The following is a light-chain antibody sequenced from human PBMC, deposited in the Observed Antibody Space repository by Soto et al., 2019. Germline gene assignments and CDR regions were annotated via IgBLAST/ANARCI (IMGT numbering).Light chain of an antibody. V-gene: IGKV3-11*01. CDR2: GAS. Sequence: EIVLTQSPATLSLSPGERATLSCRASQSVSSNYVAWYQQKPGQAPRLLIYGASNRATGIPARFSGSGSGTDFTLTISRLEPEDFAVYYCQQRGSWPQLTFGGGTKVDIK. J-gene: IGKJ4*01. CDR3: QQRGSWPQLT. CDR1: QSVSSN.